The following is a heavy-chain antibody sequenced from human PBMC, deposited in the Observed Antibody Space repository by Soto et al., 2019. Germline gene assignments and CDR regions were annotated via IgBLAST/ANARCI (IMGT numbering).Heavy chain of an antibody. V-gene: IGHV3-21*01. CDR3: ATYGGYDGDY. CDR2: ISSSSSYI. Sequence: EVQLVESGGGLVKPGGSLRLSCAASGFTFSSYSMNWVRQAPGKGLEWVSSISSSSSYIYYADSVKGRFTISRDNAKNSLYLQMNSLSAEDTAVYYCATYGGYDGDYWGQGTLVTVSS. J-gene: IGHJ4*02. CDR1: GFTFSSYS. D-gene: IGHD5-12*01.